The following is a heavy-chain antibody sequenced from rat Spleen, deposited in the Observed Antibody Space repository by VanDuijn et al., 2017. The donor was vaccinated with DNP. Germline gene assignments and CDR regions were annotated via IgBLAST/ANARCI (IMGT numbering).Heavy chain of an antibody. D-gene: IGHD3-2*01. CDR1: GFTFNKYG. V-gene: IGHV5S14*01. CDR3: ARGGLWFDY. Sequence: EVQLVESGGGLAQPGRSLKLSCAASGFTFNKYGMAWVRQTPTKGLEWVASVNTGGTNTFYRDSVKGRFTISRDNAKNTQYLQMDSLRSEDTATYYCARGGLWFDYWGQGVMVTVSS. CDR2: VNTGGTNT. J-gene: IGHJ2*01.